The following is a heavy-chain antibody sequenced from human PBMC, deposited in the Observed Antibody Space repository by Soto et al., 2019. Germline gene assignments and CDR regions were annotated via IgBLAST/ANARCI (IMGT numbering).Heavy chain of an antibody. CDR2: ISSDNNYI. D-gene: IGHD2-15*01. CDR1: GFTFSDYS. V-gene: IGHV3-21*02. J-gene: IGHJ4*02. Sequence: EVQLVESGGGLVKPGGSLRLSCAASGFTFSDYSMNWMRQAPGKGLEWVASISSDNNYIYYRDSVEGRFTISRDNAKNSLYTQITSLGAEYTAVYYCARGITCTGASCSGGGDYWAQGTLVTVSS. CDR3: ARGITCTGASCSGGGDY.